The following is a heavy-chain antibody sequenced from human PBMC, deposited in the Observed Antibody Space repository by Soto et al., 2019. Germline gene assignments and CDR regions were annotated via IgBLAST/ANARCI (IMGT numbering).Heavy chain of an antibody. CDR1: GFTFSSYA. CDR3: AKYRVVAYDAFDI. CDR2: ISGSGGST. Sequence: GGSLRLSCAASGFTFSSYAMSWVRQAPGKGLEWVSAISGSGGSTYYADSVKGRFTISRGNSKNTLYLQMNSLRAEDTAVYYCAKYRVVAYDAFDIWGQGTMVTVSS. D-gene: IGHD2-15*01. V-gene: IGHV3-23*01. J-gene: IGHJ3*02.